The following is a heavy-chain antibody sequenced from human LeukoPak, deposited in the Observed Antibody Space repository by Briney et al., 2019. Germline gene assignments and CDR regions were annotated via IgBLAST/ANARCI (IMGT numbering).Heavy chain of an antibody. CDR1: GFTFNIYG. CDR2: ISSSGSTI. J-gene: IGHJ4*02. V-gene: IGHV3-48*04. Sequence: GGSLRLSCAASGFTFNIYGMNWVRQAPGKGLEWVSFISSSGSTIYYAESVEGRFTISRDNAKNSLYLQMNSLRAEDTAVYYCARENQWMQFDFWGQGTLVTVSS. CDR3: ARENQWMQFDF. D-gene: IGHD5-18*01.